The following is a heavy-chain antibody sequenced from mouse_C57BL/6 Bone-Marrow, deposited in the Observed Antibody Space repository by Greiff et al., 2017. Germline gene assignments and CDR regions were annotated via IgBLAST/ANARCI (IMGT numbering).Heavy chain of an antibody. Sequence: EVHLVESGPGLVKPSQSLSLTCSVTGYSITSGYYWNWIRQFPGNKLEWMGYISYDGSNNYNPSLKNRISITRDTSKNQFFLKLNSVTTEDTATYYCARRGLRRPYYAMDYWGQGTSVTVSS. D-gene: IGHD2-2*01. V-gene: IGHV3-6*01. J-gene: IGHJ4*01. CDR3: ARRGLRRPYYAMDY. CDR1: GYSITSGYY. CDR2: ISYDGSN.